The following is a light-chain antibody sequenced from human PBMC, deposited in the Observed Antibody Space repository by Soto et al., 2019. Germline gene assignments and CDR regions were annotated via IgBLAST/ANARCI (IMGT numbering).Light chain of an antibody. CDR2: AAS. J-gene: IGKJ4*01. CDR1: ESISSY. CDR3: QQSYSSVQT. Sequence: DIQMTQSPPSLSASVGDRVTITCRASESISSYLNWYQHKAGKAPKLLIYAASSLQSWVPSRFRGSGSGTDFTLTISSLQPEDFATYYCQQSYSSVQTFGGGTNAEIK. V-gene: IGKV1-39*01.